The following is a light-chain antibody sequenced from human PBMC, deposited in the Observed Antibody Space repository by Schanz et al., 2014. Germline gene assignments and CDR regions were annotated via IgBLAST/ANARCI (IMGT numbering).Light chain of an antibody. Sequence: QSALTQPPSASGSPGQSITISCTGTCSDIGGYNFVSWYQQHPGKAPKLMIYDVSHRPSGVSNRFSGSKSGNTASLTISGLQAEDEADYYCSSYTPSSTTLYVFGTGTKVTVL. J-gene: IGLJ1*01. CDR1: CSDIGGYNF. CDR2: DVS. V-gene: IGLV2-14*03. CDR3: SSYTPSSTTLYV.